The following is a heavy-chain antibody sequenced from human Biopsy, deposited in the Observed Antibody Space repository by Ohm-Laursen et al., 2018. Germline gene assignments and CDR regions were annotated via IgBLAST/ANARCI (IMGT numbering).Heavy chain of an antibody. J-gene: IGHJ4*02. Sequence: ASVKVSCKASGYTLTNYNVNWVRQATGQGLEWMGWMNPNSGNTGYAQKFQGRVTMTRNTSISTAYMELSSLTSVDTAVYYCARDFNYDGGGSFNFDYWGQGTLVTASS. CDR3: ARDFNYDGGGSFNFDY. CDR2: MNPNSGNT. CDR1: GYTLTNYN. D-gene: IGHD3-22*01. V-gene: IGHV1-8*01.